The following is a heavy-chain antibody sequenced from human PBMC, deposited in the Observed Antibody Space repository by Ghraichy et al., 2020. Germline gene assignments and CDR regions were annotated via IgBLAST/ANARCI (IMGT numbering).Heavy chain of an antibody. V-gene: IGHV4-34*01. CDR3: AREGYSSSYVMDV. CDR2: INHSGST. CDR1: GGSFSGYY. J-gene: IGHJ6*02. D-gene: IGHD6-6*01. Sequence: SETLSLTCAVYGGSFSGYYWSWIRQPPGKGLEWIGEINHSGSTNYNPSLKSRVTISVDTSKNQFSLKLSSVTAADTAVYYCAREGYSSSYVMDVWGQGTTVTVSS.